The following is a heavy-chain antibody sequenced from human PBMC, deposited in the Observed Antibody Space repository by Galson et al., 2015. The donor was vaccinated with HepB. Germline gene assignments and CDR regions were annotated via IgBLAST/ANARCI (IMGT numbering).Heavy chain of an antibody. CDR2: IKQDGSEK. D-gene: IGHD5-18*01. CDR1: GFTYNNYW. J-gene: IGHJ4*02. V-gene: IGHV3-7*03. CDR3: ARGWDTDVTSNFDY. Sequence: SLRLSCAVSGFTYNNYWMSWVRQAPGRGLEWVANIKQDGSEKYYVDSVEGRFTVSRDNAKKTLYLDMNALSVEDTAVYYCARGWDTDVTSNFDYWGQRAQVTVSS.